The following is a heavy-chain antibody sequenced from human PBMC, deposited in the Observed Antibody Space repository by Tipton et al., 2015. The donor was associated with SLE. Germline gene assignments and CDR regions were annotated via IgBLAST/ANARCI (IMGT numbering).Heavy chain of an antibody. J-gene: IGHJ4*02. CDR1: GFIFDDYG. CDR3: VRVSYGSGSYYSDY. V-gene: IGHV3-20*04. CDR2: INWNGGST. Sequence: GSLRLSCAASGFIFDDYGMTWVRQAPGKGLEWVSGINWNGGSTGYADSVKGRFTISRDNAKNFLYLQMNSLRAEDTALYYCVRVSYGSGSYYSDYWGQGTLVTVSS. D-gene: IGHD3-10*01.